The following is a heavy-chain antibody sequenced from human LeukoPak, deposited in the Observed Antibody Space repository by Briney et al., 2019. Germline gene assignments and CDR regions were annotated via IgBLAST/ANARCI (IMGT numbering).Heavy chain of an antibody. CDR2: IYYSGST. Sequence: SETLSLTCTLSGRSISSYYWSWIRQPPGKGLEWIGYIYYSGSTNYNPSLKSRVTISVDTSKNQFSLKLSSVTAADTAVYYCARGGRWLQLSRAFDIWGQGTMVTVSS. D-gene: IGHD5-24*01. V-gene: IGHV4-59*01. CDR3: ARGGRWLQLSRAFDI. CDR1: GRSISSYY. J-gene: IGHJ3*02.